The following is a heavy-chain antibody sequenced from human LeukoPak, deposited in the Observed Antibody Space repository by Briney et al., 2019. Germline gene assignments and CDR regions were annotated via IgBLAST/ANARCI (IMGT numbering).Heavy chain of an antibody. D-gene: IGHD3-10*01. CDR1: GFTFSNAW. V-gene: IGHV3-15*01. J-gene: IGHJ4*02. Sequence: GGSLRLSCAASGFTFSNAWMSWVRQAPGKGLEWVGRIKSKTDGGTTDYAAPVKGRFTISRDDSKNTLYLQMNSLKTEDTAVYYCARGSPYFYGTDLDYWGQGTLVTVSS. CDR3: ARGSPYFYGTDLDY. CDR2: IKSKTDGGTT.